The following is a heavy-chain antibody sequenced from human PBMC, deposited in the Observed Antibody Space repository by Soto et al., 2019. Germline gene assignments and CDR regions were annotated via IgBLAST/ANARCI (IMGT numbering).Heavy chain of an antibody. CDR1: GGTFSSYA. CDR3: ARWLTAGSAYYYYYGMDV. Sequence: QVQLVQSGAEVKKPGSSVKVSCKASGGTFSSYAISWVRQAPGHGLEWMGGIIPIFGTTNYAQKFQGRVTITADESASTAYMERSSLRSEDTAVYYCARWLTAGSAYYYYYGMDVWGQGTTVTVSS. D-gene: IGHD3-10*01. V-gene: IGHV1-69*01. CDR2: IIPIFGTT. J-gene: IGHJ6*02.